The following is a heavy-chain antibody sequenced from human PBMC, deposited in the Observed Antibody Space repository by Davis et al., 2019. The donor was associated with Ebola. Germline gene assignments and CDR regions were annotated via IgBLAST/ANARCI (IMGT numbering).Heavy chain of an antibody. CDR3: ASHTARFDP. CDR1: GGSFSGYY. CDR2: INHSGST. J-gene: IGHJ5*02. Sequence: MPSETLSLTCAVYGGSFSGYYWSWIRQPPGKGLEWIGEINHSGSTNYNPSLKSRVTISVDTSKNQFSLKLSSVTAAETAVYYCASHTARFDPWGQGTLVTVSS. D-gene: IGHD4-17*01. V-gene: IGHV4-34*01.